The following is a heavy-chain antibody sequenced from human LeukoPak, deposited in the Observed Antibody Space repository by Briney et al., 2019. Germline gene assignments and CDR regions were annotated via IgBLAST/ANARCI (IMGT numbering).Heavy chain of an antibody. CDR2: IRYDGSNK. J-gene: IGHJ3*02. V-gene: IGHV3-30*02. Sequence: GGSLRLSCAASGFTFSSYGMHWVRQAPGKGLEWVAFIRYDGSNKYYADSVKGRFTISRDNSKNTLYLQMGSLRAEDMAVYYCARGDMITFGGDIPLIAFDIWGQGTMVTVSS. CDR1: GFTFSSYG. CDR3: ARGDMITFGGDIPLIAFDI. D-gene: IGHD3-16*02.